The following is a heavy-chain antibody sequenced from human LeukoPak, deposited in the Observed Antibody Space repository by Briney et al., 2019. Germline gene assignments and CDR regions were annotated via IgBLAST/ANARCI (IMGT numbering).Heavy chain of an antibody. CDR1: GFTFSSYS. V-gene: IGHV3-21*01. Sequence: GGSLRLSCAASGFTFSSYSMNWVRQAPGKGLEWVSSISSSSSYIYYADSVKGRFTISRDNAKNSLYLQMNSLRAEDTAVYYCVRPDDYGDYYFDYWGQGTLVTVSS. CDR3: VRPDDYGDYYFDY. J-gene: IGHJ4*02. CDR2: ISSSSSYI. D-gene: IGHD4-17*01.